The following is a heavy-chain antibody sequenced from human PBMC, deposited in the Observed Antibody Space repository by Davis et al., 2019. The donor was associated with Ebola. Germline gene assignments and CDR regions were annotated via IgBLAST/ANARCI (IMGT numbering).Heavy chain of an antibody. CDR1: GFTFSSYA. V-gene: IGHV3-7*03. CDR3: ARVGVLWFGELFGGMDV. Sequence: PGGSLRLSCAASGFTFSSYAMHWVRQAPGKGLEWVANIKQDGSEKYYVDSVKGRFTISRDNAKNSLYLQMNSLRAEDTAVYYCARVGVLWFGELFGGMDVWGQGTTVTVSS. D-gene: IGHD3-10*01. CDR2: IKQDGSEK. J-gene: IGHJ6*02.